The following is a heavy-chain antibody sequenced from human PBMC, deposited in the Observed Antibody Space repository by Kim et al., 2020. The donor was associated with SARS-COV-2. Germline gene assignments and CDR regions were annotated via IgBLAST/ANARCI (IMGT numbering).Heavy chain of an antibody. CDR2: ISGSSSYI. D-gene: IGHD4-17*01. V-gene: IGHV3-21*01. J-gene: IGHJ4*02. CDR3: ARDSLGTVTKLPDY. Sequence: GGSLRLSCAASGFTFSSYNMNWVRQAPGKGLEWVSYISGSSSYIYYADSVKGRFTISRDNAKNSLYLQMNSLRAEDTAVYYCARDSLGTVTKLPDYWGQGTLVTVSS. CDR1: GFTFSSYN.